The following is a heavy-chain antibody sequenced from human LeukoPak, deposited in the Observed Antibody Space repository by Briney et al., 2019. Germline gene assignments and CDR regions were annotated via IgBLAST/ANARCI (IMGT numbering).Heavy chain of an antibody. J-gene: IGHJ4*02. CDR2: IYHSGST. V-gene: IGHV4-38-2*01. CDR3: ARGGEQQLVRVDY. CDR1: GYSISSGYY. Sequence: SETLSLTCAVSGYSISSGYYWGWIRQPPGKGLEWIGSIYHSGSTNYNPSLKSRVTISVDTSKNQFSLKLSSVTAADTAVYYCARGGEQQLVRVDYWGQGTLVTVSS. D-gene: IGHD6-13*01.